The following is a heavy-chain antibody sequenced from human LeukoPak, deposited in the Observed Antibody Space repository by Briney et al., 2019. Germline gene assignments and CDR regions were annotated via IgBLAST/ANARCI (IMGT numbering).Heavy chain of an antibody. CDR1: GYSFTGHW. J-gene: IGHJ6*02. D-gene: IGHD6-19*01. Sequence: GESLKISCKASGYSFTGHWLGWVRQMPGKGLDYMGIIYPDDSDTRYSPSFQGQVTISADKTISTAYLQWSSLKASDTAIYYCVRTRAVAVTNHYYFYTLDVWGQGTTVTVSS. CDR2: IYPDDSDT. CDR3: VRTRAVAVTNHYYFYTLDV. V-gene: IGHV5-51*01.